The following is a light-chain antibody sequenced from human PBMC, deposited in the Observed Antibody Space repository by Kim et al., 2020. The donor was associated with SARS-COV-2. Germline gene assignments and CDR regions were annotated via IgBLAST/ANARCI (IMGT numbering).Light chain of an antibody. Sequence: QRVTIACTGSSSNIGAGYDVHWYQQLPGTAPKPLIYGNSNRPSGVPDRFSGSKSGTSASLAITGLQAEDEADYYCQSYDSSLSGKVFGTGTKVTVL. CDR2: GNS. CDR1: SSNIGAGYD. J-gene: IGLJ1*01. CDR3: QSYDSSLSGKV. V-gene: IGLV1-40*01.